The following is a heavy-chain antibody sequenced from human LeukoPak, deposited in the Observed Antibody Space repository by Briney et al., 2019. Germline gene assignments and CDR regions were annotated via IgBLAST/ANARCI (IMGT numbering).Heavy chain of an antibody. J-gene: IGHJ4*02. V-gene: IGHV1-2*02. CDR3: ARDLMDTSMWEFDS. D-gene: IGHD5-18*01. CDR2: INPNSGGT. Sequence: WASVKVSCKASGYTFTGYNIHWVRQAPGQGLEWMGWINPNSGGTKYTQRFQDRVTLTRDTSISTAYMELSRLRSDDTAVYYCARDLMDTSMWEFDSWGQGTPVTVSS. CDR1: GYTFTGYN.